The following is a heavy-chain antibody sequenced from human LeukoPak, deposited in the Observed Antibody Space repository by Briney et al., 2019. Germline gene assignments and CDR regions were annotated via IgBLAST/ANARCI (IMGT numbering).Heavy chain of an antibody. V-gene: IGHV3-30*02. Sequence: GGSLRLSCAASGFTFSRYGMHGVRQAPGKGREWVAFIWYDVSNKYYAATVKGRFTISRANSKNTLYLQMSSLRAEDTAVYYCLYGDARGDWGQGTLVTVSS. CDR1: GFTFSRYG. CDR3: LYGDARGD. J-gene: IGHJ4*02. CDR2: IWYDVSNK. D-gene: IGHD4-17*01.